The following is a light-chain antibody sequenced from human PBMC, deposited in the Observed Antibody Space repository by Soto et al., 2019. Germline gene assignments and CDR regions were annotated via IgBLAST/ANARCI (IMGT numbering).Light chain of an antibody. V-gene: IGLV2-14*01. CDR2: EVS. CDR3: SSYTSSSTLYV. Sequence: QSALTQPASVSGSPGQSITISCTGTSSDVGDYNYVSWYQQHPGKAPKLMIYEVSNRPSGVSNRFSGSKSGNTASLTISGLQAEDEADYYCSSYTSSSTLYVFGPGTKPTVL. J-gene: IGLJ1*01. CDR1: SSDVGDYNY.